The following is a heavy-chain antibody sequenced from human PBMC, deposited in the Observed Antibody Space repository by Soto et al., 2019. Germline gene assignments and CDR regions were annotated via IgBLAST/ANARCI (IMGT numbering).Heavy chain of an antibody. CDR3: ARANDYGSGYYGSNYYYYYMDV. Sequence: SETLSLTCAVYGGSFSGYYWSWIRQPPGKGLEWIGEINHSGSTNYNPSLKSRVTISVDTSKNQFSLKLSSVTAADTAVYYCARANDYGSGYYGSNYYYYYMDVWGKGTTVTVSS. CDR2: INHSGST. V-gene: IGHV4-34*01. CDR1: GGSFSGYY. J-gene: IGHJ6*03. D-gene: IGHD3-3*01.